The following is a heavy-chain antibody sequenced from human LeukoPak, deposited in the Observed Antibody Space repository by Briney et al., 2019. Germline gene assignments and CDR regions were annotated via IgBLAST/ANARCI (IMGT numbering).Heavy chain of an antibody. D-gene: IGHD3-10*01. V-gene: IGHV4-4*02. J-gene: IGHJ6*04. CDR2: IYHSGST. CDR1: GGSISSSNW. Sequence: PSETLSLTCAVSGGSISSSNWWSWVRQPPRKGPEWIGEIYHSGSTNYNPSLKSRVTISVDKSKNQFSLKLSSVTAADTAVYYCARDYYGSGSYYGMDVWGKGTTVTVSS. CDR3: ARDYYGSGSYYGMDV.